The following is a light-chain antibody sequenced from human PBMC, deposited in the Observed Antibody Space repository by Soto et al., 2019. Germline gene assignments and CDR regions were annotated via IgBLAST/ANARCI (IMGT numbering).Light chain of an antibody. V-gene: IGKV1-6*01. CDR1: QDIRTR. CDR3: LQEYSYPWT. J-gene: IGKJ1*01. CDR2: AAS. Sequence: AIQMTQSPSSLSASIGDRITITCRASQDIRTRLGWYQQKPGQAPKVLISAASNLQSGVPSRFSGSGSGADFTLTISYLQPEDFATYYCLQEYSYPWTFGQGTKVEIK.